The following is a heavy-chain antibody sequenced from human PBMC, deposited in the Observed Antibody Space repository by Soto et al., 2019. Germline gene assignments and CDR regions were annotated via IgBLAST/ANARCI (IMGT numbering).Heavy chain of an antibody. D-gene: IGHD3-22*01. Sequence: SETLSLTCAVYGGSFGCYYWSGIRQPPGKGLEWIGEINHSGSTNYNPSLKSRVTISVDTSKNQFSLKLSSVTAADTAVYYCARAVSYDSSGYYFDYWGQGTLVTVSS. CDR3: ARAVSYDSSGYYFDY. CDR2: INHSGST. V-gene: IGHV4-34*01. CDR1: GGSFGCYY. J-gene: IGHJ4*02.